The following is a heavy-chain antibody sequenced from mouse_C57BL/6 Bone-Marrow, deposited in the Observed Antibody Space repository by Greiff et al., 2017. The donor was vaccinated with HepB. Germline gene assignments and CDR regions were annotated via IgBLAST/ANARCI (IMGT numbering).Heavy chain of an antibody. CDR3: TAVRTMDY. CDR1: GYTFTDHA. D-gene: IGHD1-1*01. Sequence: VKLQESDAELVKPGASVKISCKASGYTFTDHAIPWVKQKPEQGLEWIGYISPGNGDIKYNEKFKGKATLTADKSSSTAYMQLNSLTSEDSAVYFCTAVRTMDYWGQGTSVTVSS. J-gene: IGHJ4*01. V-gene: IGHV1S53*02. CDR2: ISPGNGDI.